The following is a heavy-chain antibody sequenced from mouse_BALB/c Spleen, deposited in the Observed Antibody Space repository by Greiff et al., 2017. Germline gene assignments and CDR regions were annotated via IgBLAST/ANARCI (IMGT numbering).Heavy chain of an antibody. CDR2: IYPYNGGT. D-gene: IGHD2-1*01. CDR1: GYTFTDYN. V-gene: IGHV1S29*02. Sequence: VQLQQSGPELVKPGASVKISCKASGYTFTDYNMHWVKQSHGKSLEWIGYIYPYNGGTGYNQKFKSKATLTVDNSSSTAYMELRSLTSEDSAVYYCNYGNYRTWFAYWGQGTLVTVSA. J-gene: IGHJ3*01. CDR3: NYGNYRTWFAY.